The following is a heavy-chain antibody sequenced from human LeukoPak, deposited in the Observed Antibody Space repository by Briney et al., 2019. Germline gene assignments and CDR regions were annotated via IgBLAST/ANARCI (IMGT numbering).Heavy chain of an antibody. D-gene: IGHD2-15*01. CDR3: AKDRGGPTDS. Sequence: GGSLRLSCAASGFTFNIYSMNWVRQAPGKGLEWVSSISGTSNYIYYADSVKGRFTISRDNAKNSLYLHMNSLRAEDTAVYYCAKDRGGPTDSWGQGTLVTVSS. J-gene: IGHJ4*02. CDR2: ISGTSNYI. CDR1: GFTFNIYS. V-gene: IGHV3-21*01.